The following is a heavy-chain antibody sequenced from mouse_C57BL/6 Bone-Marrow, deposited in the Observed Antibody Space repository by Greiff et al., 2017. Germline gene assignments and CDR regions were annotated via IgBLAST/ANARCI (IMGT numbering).Heavy chain of an antibody. D-gene: IGHD2-12*01. CDR3: ARAQLPSAMDY. V-gene: IGHV5-16*01. CDR2: INYDGSST. J-gene: IGHJ4*01. CDR1: GFTFSDYY. Sequence: DVHLVESEGGLVQPGSSMKLSCTASGFTFSDYYMAWVRQVPEKGLEWVANINYDGSSTYYLDSLKSRFIISRDNAKNILYLQMSSLKSEDTATYYCARAQLPSAMDYWGQGTLVTVSA.